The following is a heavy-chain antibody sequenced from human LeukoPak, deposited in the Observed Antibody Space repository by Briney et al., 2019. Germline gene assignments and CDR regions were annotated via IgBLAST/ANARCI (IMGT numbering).Heavy chain of an antibody. CDR2: IIPILGIA. CDR3: AFSLGATGAFDI. D-gene: IGHD1-26*01. CDR1: GDTFSSYT. J-gene: IGHJ3*02. Sequence: GASVKVSCKASGDTFSSYTISWVRQAPGQGLEWMGRIIPILGIANYAQKFQGRVTITADKSTSTAYMELSSLRSEDTAVYYCAFSLGATGAFDIWGQGTMVTVSS. V-gene: IGHV1-69*02.